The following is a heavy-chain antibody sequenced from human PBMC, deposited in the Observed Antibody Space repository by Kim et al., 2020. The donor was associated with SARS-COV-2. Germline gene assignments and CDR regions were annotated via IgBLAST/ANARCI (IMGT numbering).Heavy chain of an antibody. V-gene: IGHV1-46*01. Sequence: AQKFQGRVTMTRDTSTSTVYMELSSLRSEDTAVYYCACYRRDGYGNYFDYWGQGTLVTVSS. J-gene: IGHJ4*02. CDR3: ACYRRDGYGNYFDY. D-gene: IGHD5-12*01.